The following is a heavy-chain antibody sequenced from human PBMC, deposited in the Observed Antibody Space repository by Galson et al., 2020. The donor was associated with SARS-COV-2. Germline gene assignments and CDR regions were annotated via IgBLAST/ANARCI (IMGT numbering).Heavy chain of an antibody. V-gene: IGHV3-53*04. CDR2: IYSGGST. CDR3: ARDLGNSLG. D-gene: IGHD1-1*01. Sequence: GESLKISCAASGFTVSSNYMSWVRQAPGKGLEWVSVIYSGGSTYYADSVKGRFTISRHNSKNTLYLQMNSLRAEDTAVYYCARDLGNSLGWGQGTLVTVSS. CDR1: GFTVSSNY. J-gene: IGHJ4*02.